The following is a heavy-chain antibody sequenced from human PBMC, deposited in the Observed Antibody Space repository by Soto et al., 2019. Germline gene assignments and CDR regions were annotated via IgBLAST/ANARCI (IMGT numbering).Heavy chain of an antibody. CDR3: AKLWGGEIYYYVFAMDV. CDR1: GGYFNNRQTLNSYP. Sequence: QVEVVQSGAEVKRPGSSVNVSCKASGGYFNNRQTLNSYPNRWVRQAPGEGLELMGGISPLFGTTNYGHRFQGRVTITADTATSTTDLDLTTVTSDDTVVYYCAKLWGGEIYYYVFAMDVSGQGTEVTVSS. CDR2: ISPLFGTT. V-gene: IGHV1-69*06. D-gene: IGHD3-16*01. J-gene: IGHJ6*01.